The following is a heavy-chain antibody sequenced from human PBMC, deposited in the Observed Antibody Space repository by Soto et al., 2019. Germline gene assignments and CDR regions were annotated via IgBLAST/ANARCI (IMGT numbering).Heavy chain of an antibody. CDR1: GGSFSGYY. V-gene: IGHV4-34*01. D-gene: IGHD2-2*01. J-gene: IGHJ5*02. CDR3: ARSIVVVPAAMRGRFDP. CDR2: INHSGST. Sequence: SETLSLTCAVYGGSFSGYYWSWIRQPPGKGLEWIGEINHSGSTNYNPSLKSRVTISVDTSKNQFSLKLSSVTAADTAVYYCARSIVVVPAAMRGRFDPWGQGTLVTVSS.